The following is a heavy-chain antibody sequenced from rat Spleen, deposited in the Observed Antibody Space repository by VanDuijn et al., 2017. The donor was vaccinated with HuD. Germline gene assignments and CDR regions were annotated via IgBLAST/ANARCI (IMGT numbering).Heavy chain of an antibody. V-gene: IGHV5-20*01. CDR1: GFTFSNYD. J-gene: IGHJ2*01. Sequence: EVQLVESGGGLVQPGRSMKLSCAASGFTFSNYDMAWVRQAPTKGLEWVASISYDGSSTYYRDSVKGRFTISRDNAKSTLYLQMDSLRSEDTATYYCTTRTTSFDYWGQGVMVTVSS. CDR2: ISYDGSST. CDR3: TTRTTSFDY.